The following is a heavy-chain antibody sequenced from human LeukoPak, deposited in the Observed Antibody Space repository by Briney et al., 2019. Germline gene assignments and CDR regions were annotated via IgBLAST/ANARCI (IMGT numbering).Heavy chain of an antibody. CDR3: AKGEARGAYYYHYLDV. V-gene: IGHV3-30*18. D-gene: IGHD1-26*01. J-gene: IGHJ6*03. CDR1: GFTFNNYG. Sequence: GGSLRLSCAASGFTFNNYGMHCVRQAPGKGLWWGAAISSYERDKYYADSVKGRFTVSRDNFKDTLYLQVNSLRAEDTAVYYCAKGEARGAYYYHYLDVWGKGTTVTVSS. CDR2: ISSYERDK.